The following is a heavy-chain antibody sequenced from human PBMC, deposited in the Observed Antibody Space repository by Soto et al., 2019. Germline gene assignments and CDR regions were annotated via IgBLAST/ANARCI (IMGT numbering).Heavy chain of an antibody. CDR2: MNPNSGNT. CDR1: GYTFTSYD. D-gene: IGHD5-12*01. V-gene: IGHV1-8*01. CDR3: ARGCGFRRGYSGYATRGSYYYYMDV. J-gene: IGHJ6*03. Sequence: ASVKVSCKASGYTFTSYDINWVRQATGQGLEWMGWMNPNSGNTGYAQKFQGRVTMTRNTSISTAYMELSSLRSEDTAVYYCARGCGFRRGYSGYATRGSYYYYMDVWGKGTTVTSP.